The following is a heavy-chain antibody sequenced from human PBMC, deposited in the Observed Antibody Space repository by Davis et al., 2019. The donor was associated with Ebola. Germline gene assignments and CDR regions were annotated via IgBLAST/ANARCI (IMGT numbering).Heavy chain of an antibody. Sequence: PGGSLRLSCAASGFTFSSYAMTWVRQAPGKGLEWVSPISGSGGSPYYADSVKGRFTISRDNSKNTLYLQMNSLRAEDTAVYYCAKDANIVVVIAMIEYFQHWGQGTLVTVSS. J-gene: IGHJ1*01. D-gene: IGHD2-21*01. V-gene: IGHV3-23*01. CDR3: AKDANIVVVIAMIEYFQH. CDR1: GFTFSSYA. CDR2: ISGSGGSP.